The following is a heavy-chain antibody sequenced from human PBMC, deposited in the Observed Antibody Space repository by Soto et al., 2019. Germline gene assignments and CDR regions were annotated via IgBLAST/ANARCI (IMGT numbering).Heavy chain of an antibody. CDR2: ISSSGSTI. V-gene: IGHV3-11*01. CDR1: GFTFSDYY. CDR3: AKSRYDLYYFDY. J-gene: IGHJ4*02. D-gene: IGHD3-3*01. Sequence: GGSLRLSCAASGFTFSDYYMSWIRQAPGKGLEWVSYISSSGSTIYYADSVKGRFTISRDNAKNSLYLQMNSLRAEDTAVYYCAKSRYDLYYFDYWGQGTLVTVSS.